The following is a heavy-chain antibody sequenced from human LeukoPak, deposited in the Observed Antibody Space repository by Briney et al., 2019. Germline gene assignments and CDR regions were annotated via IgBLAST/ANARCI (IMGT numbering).Heavy chain of an antibody. CDR2: ISTSGNT. J-gene: IGHJ3*02. CDR1: GGSISSGHYY. D-gene: IGHD3-22*01. V-gene: IGHV4-61*02. Sequence: SETLSLTCTVSGGSISSGHYYYNWIRQPAGKGLEWVGRISTSGNTNYNPSLKSRVIISIDTSKNQFSLTLSSVTSADTALYYCASRGGLHYSETAGTFDIWGHGTMVTVSS. CDR3: ASRGGLHYSETAGTFDI.